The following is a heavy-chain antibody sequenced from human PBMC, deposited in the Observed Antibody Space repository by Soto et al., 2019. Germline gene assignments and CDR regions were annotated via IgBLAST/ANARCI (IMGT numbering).Heavy chain of an antibody. CDR3: TRHHEGMVVAATFDY. CDR1: GFTFSSYS. CDR2: ISSSSSYI. Sequence: EVQLVESGGGLVKPGGSLRLSCAASGFTFSSYSMNWVRQAPGKGLEWVSSISSSSSYIYYADSVKGRFTISRDNAKNSLYLQMNSLRAEDTAVYYCTRHHEGMVVAATFDYWGQGTLVTVSS. J-gene: IGHJ4*02. D-gene: IGHD2-15*01. V-gene: IGHV3-21*01.